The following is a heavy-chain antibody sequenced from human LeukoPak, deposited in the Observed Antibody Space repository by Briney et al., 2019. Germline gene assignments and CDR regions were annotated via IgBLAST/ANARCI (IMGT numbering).Heavy chain of an antibody. CDR3: ARDLATVTTWINWFDP. V-gene: IGHV3-7*01. CDR2: IKQDGSEK. CDR1: GFTFSSYW. D-gene: IGHD4-17*01. J-gene: IGHJ5*02. Sequence: PGGSLRLSCAASGFTFSSYWMSWVRQAPGKGLEWVANIKQDGSEKYYVDSVKGRFTISRDNAKNSLYLQMNSLRAEDTAVYYCARDLATVTTWINWFDPWGQGTLVTVSS.